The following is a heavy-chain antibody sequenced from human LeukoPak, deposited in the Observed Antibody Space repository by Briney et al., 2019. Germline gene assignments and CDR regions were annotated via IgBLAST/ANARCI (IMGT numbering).Heavy chain of an antibody. CDR2: IYSGGST. V-gene: IGHV3-53*01. CDR1: GFTVSSNY. Sequence: GGSLRLSCAASGFTVSSNYMSWVRQAPGKGLEWVSVIYSGGSTNYADSVKGRFTISRDNSKNTLYLQMNSLRAEDTAVYYCARGDPPVLLWFGELLSPFDYWGQGTLVTVSS. CDR3: ARGDPPVLLWFGELLSPFDY. J-gene: IGHJ4*02. D-gene: IGHD3-10*01.